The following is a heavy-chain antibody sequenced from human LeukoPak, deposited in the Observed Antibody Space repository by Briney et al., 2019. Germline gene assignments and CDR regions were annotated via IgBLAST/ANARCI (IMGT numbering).Heavy chain of an antibody. CDR1: GYTFTGYY. CDR3: ARGLWFGEYYLDY. D-gene: IGHD3-10*01. CDR2: INPNSGGT. V-gene: IGHV1-2*04. Sequence: GASVKVSCKASGYTFTGYYMHWVRQAPGQGLEWMGWINPNSGGTNYAQKFQGWVTMTRDTSVSTAYMELSRLRSDDTAVYYCARGLWFGEYYLDYWGQGTLVTVSS. J-gene: IGHJ4*02.